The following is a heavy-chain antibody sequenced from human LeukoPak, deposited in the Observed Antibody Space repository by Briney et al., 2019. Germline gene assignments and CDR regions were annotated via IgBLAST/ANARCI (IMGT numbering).Heavy chain of an antibody. V-gene: IGHV3-20*04. J-gene: IGHJ5*02. CDR2: INWNGGST. CDR1: GFTFDDYG. Sequence: PGGSPRLSSAASGFTFDDYGMSWVRQAPGKGLEWVSGINWNGGSTGYADSVKGRFTISRDNAKNSLYLQMNSLRAEDTALYYCARDPTGDGDVPTWFDPWGQGTLVTVSS. CDR3: ARDPTGDGDVPTWFDP. D-gene: IGHD4-17*01.